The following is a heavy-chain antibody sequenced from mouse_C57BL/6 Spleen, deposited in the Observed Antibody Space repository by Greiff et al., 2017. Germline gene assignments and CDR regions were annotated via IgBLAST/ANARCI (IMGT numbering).Heavy chain of an antibody. D-gene: IGHD1-1*01. CDR2: IYPRSGNT. J-gene: IGHJ3*01. V-gene: IGHV1-81*01. Sequence: QVQLQQSGAELARPGASVKLSCKASGYTFTSYGISWVKQRTGQGLEWIGEIYPRSGNTYYNEKFKGKATLTADKSSSTAYMELRSLTSEDSAVYFCADYYGSSPPFAYGGQGTLVTVSA. CDR3: ADYYGSSPPFAY. CDR1: GYTFTSYG.